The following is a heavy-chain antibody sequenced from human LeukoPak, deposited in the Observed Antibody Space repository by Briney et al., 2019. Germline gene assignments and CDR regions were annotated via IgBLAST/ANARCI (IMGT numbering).Heavy chain of an antibody. J-gene: IGHJ4*02. Sequence: ASVKVSCKASGGTFSNYAISWVRQAPGQGLEWMGGIIPNFGTEDYAQKFQGRVTITADQSTIPAYMELSSLRSEDTAVYHCAREIRLGLHCSSTSWYGGRFAYGGERTLLTVSS. CDR2: IIPNFGTE. CDR1: GGTFSNYA. CDR3: AREIRLGLHCSSTSWYGGRFAY. V-gene: IGHV1-69*19. D-gene: IGHD2-2*01.